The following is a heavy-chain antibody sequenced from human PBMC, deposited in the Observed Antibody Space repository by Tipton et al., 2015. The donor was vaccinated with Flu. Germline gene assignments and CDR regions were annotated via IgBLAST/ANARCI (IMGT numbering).Heavy chain of an antibody. D-gene: IGHD6-19*01. CDR1: GYTFTDYY. CDR2: MNPNNGDT. CDR3: ARGDWVAVDAGGVIDS. V-gene: IGHV1-2*02. Sequence: QVQLVQSGAEVKKPGASVKVSCRASGYTFTDYYIHWVRQAPGQGLEWMGWMNPNNGDTRYAQNFRGRVAMTRDTSISTAYMELSSLRSDDTAVYYCARGDWVAVDAGGVIDSWGQGTLVTVSS. J-gene: IGHJ4*02.